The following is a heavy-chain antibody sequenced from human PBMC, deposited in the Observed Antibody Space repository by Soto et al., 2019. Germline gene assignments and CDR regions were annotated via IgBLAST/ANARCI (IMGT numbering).Heavy chain of an antibody. V-gene: IGHV1-8*01. CDR1: GYTFTSYD. D-gene: IGHD3-3*01. J-gene: IGHJ6*03. CDR2: MNPNSGNT. Sequence: GASVKVSCKASGYTFTSYDINWVRQATGQGLEWMGWMNPNSGNTGYAQKFQGRVTMTRNTSISTAYMELSSLRSEDTAVYYCARGGDDFWSGGLYYYYMDVWGKGTTVTVSS. CDR3: ARGGDDFWSGGLYYYYMDV.